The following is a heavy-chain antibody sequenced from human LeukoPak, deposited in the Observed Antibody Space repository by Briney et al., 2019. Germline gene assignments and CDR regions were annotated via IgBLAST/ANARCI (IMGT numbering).Heavy chain of an antibody. V-gene: IGHV3-21*01. J-gene: IGHJ4*02. CDR2: ITPTSTYM. CDR1: GFAFSSYS. D-gene: IGHD2-2*01. CDR3: AREVVPAAFDY. Sequence: GGSLRLSCAASGFAFSSYSVNWVRQAPGKGLEWVSSITPTSTYMHYADSVKGRFTISRDNAKNSLYLQMNSLTAEDTAVYFCAREVVPAAFDYWGQGTLVTVSS.